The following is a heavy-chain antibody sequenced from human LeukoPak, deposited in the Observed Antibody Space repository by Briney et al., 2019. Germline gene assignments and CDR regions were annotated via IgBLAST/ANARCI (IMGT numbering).Heavy chain of an antibody. V-gene: IGHV4-34*01. CDR2: INHSGST. CDR1: GGSFSGYY. Sequence: PSETLSLTCAVYGGSFSGYYWSWIRQPPGKGLEWIGEINHSGSTNYNPSLKSRVTISVDTSKNQFSLKLSSVTAADTAVYYCARKGLYYRTGFDPWGQGTLVTGSS. J-gene: IGHJ5*02. CDR3: ARKGLYYRTGFDP. D-gene: IGHD2-8*01.